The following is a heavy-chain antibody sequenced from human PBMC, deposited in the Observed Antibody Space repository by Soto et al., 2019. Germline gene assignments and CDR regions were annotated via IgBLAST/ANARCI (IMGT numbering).Heavy chain of an antibody. Sequence: GGSLRLSCTASGFTFGDYAMSWFRQAPGKGLEWVGFIRSKAYGGTTEYAASVKGRFTISRDDSKSIAYLQMNSLKTEDTAVYYCTKSQPRGLDGSGVSDYWGQGTLVTVSS. CDR3: TKSQPRGLDGSGVSDY. CDR1: GFTFGDYA. D-gene: IGHD3-10*01. J-gene: IGHJ4*02. CDR2: IRSKAYGGTT. V-gene: IGHV3-49*03.